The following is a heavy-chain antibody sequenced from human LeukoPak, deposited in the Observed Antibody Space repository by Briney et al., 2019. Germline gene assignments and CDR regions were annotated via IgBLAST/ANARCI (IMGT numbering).Heavy chain of an antibody. V-gene: IGHV4-4*02. CDR1: GFTFSSKY. Sequence: PGGSLRLSCAASGFTFSSKYMSWVRQPPGKGLEWIGQFFLSGGPNYRPSLRSRVTISVDRSKSQFSLKMASVTAADTAIYYCVRNGRYCLDYWGQGTLVTVSS. CDR3: VRNGRYCLDY. CDR2: FFLSGGP. J-gene: IGHJ4*02. D-gene: IGHD1-14*01.